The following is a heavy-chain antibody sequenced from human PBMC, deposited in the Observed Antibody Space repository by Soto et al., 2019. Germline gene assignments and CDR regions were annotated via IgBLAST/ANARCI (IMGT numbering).Heavy chain of an antibody. D-gene: IGHD3-10*01. CDR2: IYWDDDK. CDR3: AHGMVRGSETSPNFDY. V-gene: IGHV2-5*02. CDR1: GFSLSTSGVG. Sequence: SGPTLVKPTQTLTLTCTFSGFSLSTSGVGVGWIRQPPGKALEWLALIYWDDDKRYSPSLKSRLTITKDTSKNQVVLTMTNMDPVDTATYYCAHGMVRGSETSPNFDYWGQGTLVTVSS. J-gene: IGHJ4*02.